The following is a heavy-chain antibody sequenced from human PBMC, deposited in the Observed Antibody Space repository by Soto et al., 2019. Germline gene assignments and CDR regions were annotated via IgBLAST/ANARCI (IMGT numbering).Heavy chain of an antibody. J-gene: IGHJ3*02. D-gene: IGHD2-21*01. CDR1: GGTFSTYS. CDR3: TIGSWSGEVFDI. CDR2: IIPMLGVR. V-gene: IGHV1-69*02. Sequence: QVQLVQSGAEVKKPGSSVKVSCKDSGGTFSTYSMIWVRQAPGQGLEWMGRIIPMLGVRNYAQRFQDRVPXXAXXSTATAHMELSSLRSEDTALYYCTIGSWSGEVFDIWGQGTMVTVSS.